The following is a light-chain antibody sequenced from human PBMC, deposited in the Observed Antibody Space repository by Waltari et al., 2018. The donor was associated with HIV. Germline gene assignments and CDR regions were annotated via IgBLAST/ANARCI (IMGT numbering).Light chain of an antibody. CDR1: RSDFSDL. V-gene: IGLV2-14*03. CDR2: DVD. Sequence: QSALTQPASVSGSPGQSITVPCTGTRSDFSDLISWYQHHPGDVPKRVIHDVDKWPAGVSDRFSGSKSGSTALLTISGLQPEDEADYYCCLRTSLYTFVFGTGTKVTVL. CDR3: CLRTSLYTFV. J-gene: IGLJ1*01.